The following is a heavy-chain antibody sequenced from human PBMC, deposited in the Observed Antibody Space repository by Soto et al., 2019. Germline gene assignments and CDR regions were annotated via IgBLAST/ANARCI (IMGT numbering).Heavy chain of an antibody. V-gene: IGHV3-74*01. CDR3: ASGGIEAAGTESSYYYYGMDV. CDR1: GFTFSSYW. J-gene: IGHJ6*02. D-gene: IGHD6-13*01. CDR2: INSDGSST. Sequence: GGSLRLSCAASGFTFSSYWMHWVRQAPGKGLVWVSRINSDGSSTSYADSVKGRFTISRDNAKNTLYLQMNSLRAEDTDVYYCASGGIEAAGTESSYYYYGMDVWGQGTTVTVSS.